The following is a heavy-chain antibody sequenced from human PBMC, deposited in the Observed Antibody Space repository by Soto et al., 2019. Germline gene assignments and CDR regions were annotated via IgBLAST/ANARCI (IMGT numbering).Heavy chain of an antibody. CDR2: ISGSGGST. Sequence: PGGSLRLSCAASGFTFSSYAMSWVRQAPGKGLEWVSAISGSGGSTYYADSVKGRFTISRDNSKNTLYLQMNSLRAEDTAVYNCAKDKDVLRFLEWSQAAGAFDIWGQGTMVTVSS. V-gene: IGHV3-23*01. CDR3: AKDKDVLRFLEWSQAAGAFDI. J-gene: IGHJ3*02. D-gene: IGHD3-3*01. CDR1: GFTFSSYA.